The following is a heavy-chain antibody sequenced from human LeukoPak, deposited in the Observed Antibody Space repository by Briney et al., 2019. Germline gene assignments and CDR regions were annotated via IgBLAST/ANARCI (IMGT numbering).Heavy chain of an antibody. J-gene: IGHJ2*01. D-gene: IGHD4-17*01. CDR1: GFTFSDYY. Sequence: GGSLRLSCAASGFTFSDYYMSWIRQAPGKGLEWVSYISSSSSYTNYADSVKGRFTISRDNAKNTLYLQMNSLRAEDTAVYYCARDLQATVTTNGWGFDLWGRGTLVTVSS. CDR2: ISSSSSYT. V-gene: IGHV3-11*06. CDR3: ARDLQATVTTNGWGFDL.